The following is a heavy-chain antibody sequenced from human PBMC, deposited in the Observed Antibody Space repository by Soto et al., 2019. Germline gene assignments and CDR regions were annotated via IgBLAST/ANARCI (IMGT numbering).Heavy chain of an antibody. V-gene: IGHV1-69*08. Sequence: QVQLVQSGAEVKKPGSSVKVSCKASGGTFSSYTINWVRQAPGQGLEWMGRIIPFHGVTNYAQKFQARVTITADKSTSTAYMELSGLRFEVTAMYYCTRDWEITVSTWSFGGFWGRGTLVTVSS. D-gene: IGHD3-10*01. CDR1: GGTFSSYT. CDR2: IIPFHGVT. CDR3: TRDWEITVSTWSFGGF. J-gene: IGHJ4*02.